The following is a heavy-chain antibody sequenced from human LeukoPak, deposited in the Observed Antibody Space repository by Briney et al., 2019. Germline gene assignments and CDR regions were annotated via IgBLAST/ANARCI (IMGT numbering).Heavy chain of an antibody. V-gene: IGHV1-46*01. J-gene: IGHJ6*02. CDR2: INPSGGST. CDR3: VTEGSSSSAYYYYGMDV. Sequence: ASVTVSCKASGYTFTSYYMHWVRQAPGQGLEWMGIINPSGGSTSYAQKFQGRVTMTRDTSTSTVYMELSSLRSEDTAVYYCVTEGSSSSAYYYYGMDVWGQGTTVTVSS. CDR1: GYTFTSYY. D-gene: IGHD6-6*01.